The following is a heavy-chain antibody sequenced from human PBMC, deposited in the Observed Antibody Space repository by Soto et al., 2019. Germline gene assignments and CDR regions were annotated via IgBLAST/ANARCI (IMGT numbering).Heavy chain of an antibody. Sequence: QVQLVQSGAEVKKPGASVKVSCKASGYTFTSYCISWVRQAPGQGLEWMGGISAYNGNTNYAQKLQGRVTMTQDTPTSTASLEPRSMTSEDTPVYYCARESSSSCHDYWGQGTLVTASS. J-gene: IGHJ4*02. CDR3: ARESSSSCHDY. V-gene: IGHV1-18*01. D-gene: IGHD6-13*01. CDR1: GYTFTSYC. CDR2: ISAYNGNT.